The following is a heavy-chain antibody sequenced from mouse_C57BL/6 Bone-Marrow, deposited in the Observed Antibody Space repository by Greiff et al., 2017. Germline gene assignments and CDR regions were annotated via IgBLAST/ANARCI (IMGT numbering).Heavy chain of an antibody. CDR2: IDPSDSYT. CDR3: ARRTALDY. CDR1: GYTFTSYW. J-gene: IGHJ2*01. V-gene: IGHV1-50*01. D-gene: IGHD3-3*01. Sequence: VKLQQPGAELVKPGASVKLSCKASGYTFTSYWMQWVKQRPGQGLEWIGEIDPSDSYTNYNQKFKGKATLTVDTSSSTAYMQLSSLTSEDSAVYYCARRTALDYWGQGTTLTVSS.